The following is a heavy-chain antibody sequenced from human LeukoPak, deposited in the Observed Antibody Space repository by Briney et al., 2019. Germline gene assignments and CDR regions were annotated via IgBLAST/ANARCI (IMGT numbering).Heavy chain of an antibody. Sequence: GRSLRLSCAASGFTFSSYAMHWVRQAPGKGLEWVAVISYDGSNKYYADSVKGRFTISRDNSKNTLYLQMNSLRAEDTAVYYCARTGIPAEWELQPAIFDYWGQGTLVTVSS. CDR3: ARTGIPAEWELQPAIFDY. CDR2: ISYDGSNK. V-gene: IGHV3-30-3*01. J-gene: IGHJ4*02. D-gene: IGHD1-26*01. CDR1: GFTFSSYA.